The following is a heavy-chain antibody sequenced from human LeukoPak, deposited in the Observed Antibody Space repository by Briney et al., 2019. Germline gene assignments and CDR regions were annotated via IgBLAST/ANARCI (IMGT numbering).Heavy chain of an antibody. CDR3: ARGGNSSSSHFDY. Sequence: GASVKVSCKASGYTFTGYYMHWVRQAPGQGLEWMGWINPNSGNTGYAQKFQGRVTITRNTSISTAYMELSSLRSEDTAVYYCARGGNSSSSHFDYWGQGTLVTVSS. CDR1: GYTFTGYY. D-gene: IGHD6-6*01. J-gene: IGHJ4*02. V-gene: IGHV1-8*03. CDR2: INPNSGNT.